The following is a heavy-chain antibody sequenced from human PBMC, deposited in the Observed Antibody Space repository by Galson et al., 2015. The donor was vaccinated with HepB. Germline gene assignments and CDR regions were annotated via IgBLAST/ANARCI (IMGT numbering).Heavy chain of an antibody. Sequence: SETLSLTCTVSGGSISSSSYYWGWIRQPPGKGLEWIGSIYYSGSTYYNPSLKSRVTISVDTSKNQFSLKLSSVTAADTAVYYCARQERLVGWFDPWGQGTLVTVSS. D-gene: IGHD6-19*01. CDR2: IYYSGST. V-gene: IGHV4-39*01. J-gene: IGHJ5*02. CDR3: ARQERLVGWFDP. CDR1: GGSISSSSYY.